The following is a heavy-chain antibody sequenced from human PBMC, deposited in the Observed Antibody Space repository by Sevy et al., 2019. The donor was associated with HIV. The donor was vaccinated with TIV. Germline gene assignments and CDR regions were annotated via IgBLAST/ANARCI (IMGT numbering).Heavy chain of an antibody. CDR2: ISYDGSNK. Sequence: GGSLRPSCAASGFTFSSYGMHWVRQAPGKGLEWVAVISYDGSNKYYADSVKGRFTISRDNSKNTLYLQMNSLRAEDTAVYYCAKDSSPCSGGSCYWLDYWGQGTLVTVSS. D-gene: IGHD2-15*01. CDR1: GFTFSSYG. V-gene: IGHV3-30*18. CDR3: AKDSSPCSGGSCYWLDY. J-gene: IGHJ4*02.